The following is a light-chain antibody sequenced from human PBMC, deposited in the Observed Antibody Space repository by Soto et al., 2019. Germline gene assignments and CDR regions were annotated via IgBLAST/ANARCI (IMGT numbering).Light chain of an antibody. Sequence: QSALTQPPSASGSPGQSVTISCTGTSSDVGGYNYVSWYQQHPGKAPKRMIYEVSKRPSGVPDRFSGSRSGNTASLTVSGLQAEDEADYYCSSYAGSNIGVVFGGGTQLTVL. CDR2: EVS. V-gene: IGLV2-8*01. J-gene: IGLJ2*01. CDR3: SSYAGSNIGVV. CDR1: SSDVGGYNY.